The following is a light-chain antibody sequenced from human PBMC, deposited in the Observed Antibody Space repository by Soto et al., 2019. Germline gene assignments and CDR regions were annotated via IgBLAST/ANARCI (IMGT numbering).Light chain of an antibody. CDR3: AAWDDSLDGVV. Sequence: QSVLTQPPSASGTPGQRVSFSCSGSSSNIGSNTVNWYQQLPGTAPKLLVYSNDQRPSGVPDRFSGSKSGTSASLAISGLQSEDEADYYCAAWDDSLDGVVFGGWTKLTVL. J-gene: IGLJ2*01. V-gene: IGLV1-44*01. CDR1: SSNIGSNT. CDR2: SND.